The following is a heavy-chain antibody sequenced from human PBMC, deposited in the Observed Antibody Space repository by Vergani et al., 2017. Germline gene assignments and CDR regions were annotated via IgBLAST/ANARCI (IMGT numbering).Heavy chain of an antibody. D-gene: IGHD5-24*01. CDR3: AREGGGYNSNYYYYMDV. CDR2: IGTAGDT. V-gene: IGHV3-13*01. CDR1: GFTFSTYD. J-gene: IGHJ6*03. Sequence: EVQLVESGGGLVQPGGSLRLSCAASGFTFSTYDMHWVRQATGKGLEWVSAIGTAGDTYYPGSVKGRFTISRENAKNSLYLQMNGLRAGDTAVYYCAREGGGYNSNYYYYMDVWGKGTAVTVSS.